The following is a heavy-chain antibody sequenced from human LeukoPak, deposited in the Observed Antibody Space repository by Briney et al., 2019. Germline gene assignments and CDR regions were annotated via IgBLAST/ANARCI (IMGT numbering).Heavy chain of an antibody. CDR1: GFTFNSYA. Sequence: GGSLRLSCAASGFTFNSYAMSWVRQAPGKGLEWVSGISGSGRGGSTYYADSVKGRFTISRDNSKNTLYLQMNSLRAEDTAIYYCARSGYNRFDYWGQGTLVTVS. CDR2: ISGSGRGGST. J-gene: IGHJ4*02. CDR3: ARSGYNRFDY. D-gene: IGHD5-24*01. V-gene: IGHV3-23*01.